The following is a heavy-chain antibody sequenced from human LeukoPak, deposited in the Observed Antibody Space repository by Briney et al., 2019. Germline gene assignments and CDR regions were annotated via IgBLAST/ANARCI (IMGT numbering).Heavy chain of an antibody. Sequence: PGRSLRLSCAASGFTFSTYGMHWVRQAPGKGLEWVAVISSDADREFYGDSVKGRFSISRDNSRNTLYLQMNRLRAEDTAVYFCAKPTRGSDNSFLIDFWGQGTLVTVSS. D-gene: IGHD2/OR15-2a*01. CDR3: AKPTRGSDNSFLIDF. V-gene: IGHV3-30*18. J-gene: IGHJ4*02. CDR1: GFTFSTYG. CDR2: ISSDADRE.